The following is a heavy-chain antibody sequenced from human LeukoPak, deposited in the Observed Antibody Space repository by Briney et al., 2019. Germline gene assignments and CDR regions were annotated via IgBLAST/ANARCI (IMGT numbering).Heavy chain of an antibody. CDR3: ARVHNEGSHYVY. Sequence: ASVTVSCKASGYTLTNYGISWVRQAPGQGLEWMGWISGYNGNTNYAQKLQGRVTMTTDTSTSTPYMELRSLRSDDTAVYYCARVHNEGSHYVYWGQGTLVTVSS. D-gene: IGHD1-26*01. CDR1: GYTLTNYG. CDR2: ISGYNGNT. J-gene: IGHJ4*02. V-gene: IGHV1-18*01.